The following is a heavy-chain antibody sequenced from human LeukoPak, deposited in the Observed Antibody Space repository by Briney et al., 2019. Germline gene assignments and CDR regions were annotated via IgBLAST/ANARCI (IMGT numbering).Heavy chain of an antibody. CDR1: RASISIYY. CDR3: ARGSDYGDY. D-gene: IGHD3-10*01. V-gene: IGHV4-59*01. CDR2: IYYSGST. J-gene: IGHJ4*02. Sequence: PSETLSLTCTVSRASISIYYWSWIRQPPGKGLEWIGYIYYSGSTNYNPSLKGRVTMSVDTSKNQFSLRLSSVTAPDTAVYYCARGSDYGDYGGQEPLVTVS.